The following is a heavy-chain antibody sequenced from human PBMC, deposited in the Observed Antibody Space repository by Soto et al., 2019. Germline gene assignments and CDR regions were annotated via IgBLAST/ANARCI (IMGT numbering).Heavy chain of an antibody. Sequence: SETLSLTCAVYGGSFSGYYWSWIRQPPGKGLEWIGEINHSGSTNYNPSLKSRVTISVDTSKNQFSLKLSSVTAADTAVYYCARALPKYYYDSSGYYRQYYFDYWGQGTLVTVSS. CDR3: ARALPKYYYDSSGYYRQYYFDY. CDR2: INHSGST. D-gene: IGHD3-22*01. CDR1: GGSFSGYY. J-gene: IGHJ4*02. V-gene: IGHV4-34*01.